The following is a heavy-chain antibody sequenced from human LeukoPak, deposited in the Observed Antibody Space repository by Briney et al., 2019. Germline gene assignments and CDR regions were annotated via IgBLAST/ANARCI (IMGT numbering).Heavy chain of an antibody. CDR2: IYYSGST. Sequence: PSETLSLTCAVYGGSFSGYYWSWIRQPPGKGLEWIGYIYYSGSTNYNPSLKSRVTISVDTSKNQFSLKLSSVTAADTAVYYCARGHDYYGSGSRGYYYYYMDVWGKGTTVTVSS. CDR3: ARGHDYYGSGSRGYYYYYMDV. CDR1: GGSFSGYY. D-gene: IGHD3-10*01. V-gene: IGHV4-59*01. J-gene: IGHJ6*03.